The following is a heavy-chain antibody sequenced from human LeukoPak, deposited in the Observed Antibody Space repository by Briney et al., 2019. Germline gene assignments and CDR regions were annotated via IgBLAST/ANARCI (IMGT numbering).Heavy chain of an antibody. CDR2: ISSSSSYI. CDR1: GFTFSSYS. V-gene: IGHV3-21*04. J-gene: IGHJ3*02. CDR3: AKEFSSPQKGGAFDI. D-gene: IGHD6-13*01. Sequence: PGGSLRLSCAASGFTFSSYSMNWVRQAPGKGLEWVSSISSSSSYIYYADSVKGRFTISRDNSKNTLYLQMNSLRAEDTAVYYCAKEFSSPQKGGAFDIWAKGQWSPSLQ.